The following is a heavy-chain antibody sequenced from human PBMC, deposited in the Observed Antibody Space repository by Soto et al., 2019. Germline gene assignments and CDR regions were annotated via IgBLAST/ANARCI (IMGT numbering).Heavy chain of an antibody. J-gene: IGHJ5*02. D-gene: IGHD3-10*01. V-gene: IGHV3-23*01. CDR2: ISGSGGST. CDR3: AKRISYGSGSYP. Sequence: GGSLRLSCAASGFTFSSYAMSWVRQAPGKGLEWASAISGSGGSTYYADSVKGRFTISRDNSKNTLYLQMNSLRAEDTAVYYCAKRISYGSGSYPWGQGTLVTVSS. CDR1: GFTFSSYA.